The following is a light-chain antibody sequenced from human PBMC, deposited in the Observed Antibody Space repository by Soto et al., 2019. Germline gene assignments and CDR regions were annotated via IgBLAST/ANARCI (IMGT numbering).Light chain of an antibody. Sequence: EIVLTQSPATLSLSPGERATLSCRASQSVSSLLAWYQQKPGQAPRLLIYDASNRATGIPARFSGSGSGTDFTLTISSLEPEDFAIYYCQQYNNWPRTFGQGTKVEIK. CDR1: QSVSSL. J-gene: IGKJ1*01. CDR3: QQYNNWPRT. V-gene: IGKV3-11*01. CDR2: DAS.